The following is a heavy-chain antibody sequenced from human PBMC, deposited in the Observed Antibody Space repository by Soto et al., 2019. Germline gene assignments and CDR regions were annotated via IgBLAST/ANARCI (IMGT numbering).Heavy chain of an antibody. D-gene: IGHD6-13*01. V-gene: IGHV4-4*02. CDR1: GASISNTNW. CDR3: AIPGAGDFDY. J-gene: IGHJ4*02. CDR2: IYHSGTT. Sequence: QVQLQESGPGLVEPSGTLSLTCAVSGASISNTNWWSWVRQPPGKGLEWIGEIYHSGTTNCDPSLKSRVTISVDKSMNQFSLKLSSVTAADTAVYYCAIPGAGDFDYWGQGTLVTVSS.